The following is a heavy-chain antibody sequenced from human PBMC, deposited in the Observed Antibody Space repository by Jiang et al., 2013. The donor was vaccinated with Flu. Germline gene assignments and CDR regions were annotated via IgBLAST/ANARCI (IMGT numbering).Heavy chain of an antibody. J-gene: IGHJ4*02. CDR2: ISGSGGST. CDR1: GFTFSSYA. D-gene: IGHD6-13*01. CDR3: AKRVGGYIAAAGTFDY. Sequence: VQLVESGGGLVQPGGSLRLSCAASGFTFSSYAMSWVRQAPGKGLEWVSAISGSGGSTYYADSVKGRFTISRDNSKNTLYLQMNSLRAEDTAVYYCAKRVGGYIAAAGTFDYWGQGTLVTVSS. V-gene: IGHV3-23*04.